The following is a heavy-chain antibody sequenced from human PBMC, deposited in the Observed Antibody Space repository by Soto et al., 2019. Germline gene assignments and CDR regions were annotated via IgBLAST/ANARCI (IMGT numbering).Heavy chain of an antibody. V-gene: IGHV4-34*01. Sequence: SSETLSLTCAVYGGSFSGYYWSWIRQPPGKGLEWIGEINHSGSTNYNPSLKSRVTISVDTSKNQFSLKLSSVTAADTAVYYCARGDYGDYVLNYWGQGTLVTVSS. CDR1: GGSFSGYY. D-gene: IGHD4-17*01. J-gene: IGHJ4*02. CDR3: ARGDYGDYVLNY. CDR2: INHSGST.